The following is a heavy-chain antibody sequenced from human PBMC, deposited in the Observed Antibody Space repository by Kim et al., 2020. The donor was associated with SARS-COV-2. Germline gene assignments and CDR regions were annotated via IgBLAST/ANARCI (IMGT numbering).Heavy chain of an antibody. V-gene: IGHV3-7*01. Sequence: KDDLEFAGDRFTSSRDRAKNSLYLQMNSLRAEDTAVYYCARSNTMIPEDYWGQGTLVTVSS. CDR3: ARSNTMIPEDY. D-gene: IGHD3-22*01. J-gene: IGHJ4*02. CDR2: K.